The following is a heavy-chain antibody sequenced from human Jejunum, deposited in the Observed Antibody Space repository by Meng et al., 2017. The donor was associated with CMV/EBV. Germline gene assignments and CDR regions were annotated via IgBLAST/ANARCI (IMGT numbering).Heavy chain of an antibody. Sequence: YYGGWIRQPTGKGLECIGSVYHSGNTYYNPSLKSRVTISVDTSKNQFSLRMTSVTAADTAFYYCARNPPICGTTSCYRAENWFDPWGQGTLVTVSS. CDR3: ARNPPICGTTSCYRAENWFDP. CDR2: VYHSGNT. V-gene: IGHV4-38-2*01. J-gene: IGHJ5*02. CDR1: YY. D-gene: IGHD2-2*01.